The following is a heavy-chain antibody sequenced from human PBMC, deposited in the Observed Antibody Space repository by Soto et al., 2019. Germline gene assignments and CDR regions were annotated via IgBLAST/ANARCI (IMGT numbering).Heavy chain of an antibody. CDR1: VFSITNYS. V-gene: IGHV3-23*01. CDR2: ISASGTNT. Sequence: GGSLRFSCAASVFSITNYSMSWVRQAPGKGLEWVSSISASGTNTFYADSVKGRFAISRDKSQNTVYMHMNNLRAEDTALYYCAQDGIRKDDYRGPGTLVTVSS. J-gene: IGHJ4*02. CDR3: AQDGIRKDDY.